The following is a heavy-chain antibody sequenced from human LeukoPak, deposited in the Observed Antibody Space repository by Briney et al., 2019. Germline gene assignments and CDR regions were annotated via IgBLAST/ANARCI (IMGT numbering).Heavy chain of an antibody. CDR1: GFTFSSYW. V-gene: IGHV3-7*01. CDR2: IKQDGSEK. Sequence: GGSLRLSCAASGFTFSSYWMSWVRQAPGKGLEWVANIKQDGSEKYYVDSVKGRFTISRDNAKNSLYLQMNSLRAEDTAVYYCARDLVYYDRSGYYYDGAFDIWGQGTMVTVSS. J-gene: IGHJ3*02. CDR3: ARDLVYYDRSGYYYDGAFDI. D-gene: IGHD3-22*01.